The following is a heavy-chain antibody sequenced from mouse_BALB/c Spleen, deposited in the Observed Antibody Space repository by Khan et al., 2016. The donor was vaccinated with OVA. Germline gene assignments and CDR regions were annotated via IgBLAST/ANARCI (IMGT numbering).Heavy chain of an antibody. CDR3: ARSGGNFHWYFDV. CDR2: ISSGSSTI. Sequence: QLEESGGGLVQPGGSRKLSCAASGFTFSSFGMHWVRQAPKKGLEWVAYISSGSSTIYYVDTVKGRFTISRDNPKNNLFLQMTSLRSEDPAKYYCARSGGNFHWYFDVWRAGTSVTVSS. J-gene: IGHJ1*01. V-gene: IGHV5-17*02. CDR1: GFTFSSFG. D-gene: IGHD2-1*01.